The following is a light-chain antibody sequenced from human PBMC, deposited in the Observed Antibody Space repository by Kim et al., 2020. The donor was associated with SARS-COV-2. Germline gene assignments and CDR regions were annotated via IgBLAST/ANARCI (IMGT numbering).Light chain of an antibody. CDR1: KLGDKY. CDR2: RDT. CDR3: QAWDSSIL. V-gene: IGLV3-1*01. J-gene: IGLJ2*01. Sequence: SYELTQPPSLSVFPGQTASITCSGHKLGDKYSSWYQQRPGQSPVMVIYRDTKRPSGIPERFSGSNSGNTATLTISGTQAMDEADYYCQAWDSSILFGGGTKLTVL.